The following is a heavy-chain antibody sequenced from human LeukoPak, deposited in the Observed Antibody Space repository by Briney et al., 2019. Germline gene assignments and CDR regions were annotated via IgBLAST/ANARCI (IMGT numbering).Heavy chain of an antibody. CDR3: TPSAYYDFWSGLT. D-gene: IGHD3-3*01. Sequence: GGSLRLSCAASGFTFSNAWMSWVRQAPGKGLEWVGRIKSKTDGGTTDYAATVKGRSTISRDDSKNTLYLQMNSLKTEDTAVYYCTPSAYYDFWSGLTWGQGTLVTVSS. V-gene: IGHV3-15*01. J-gene: IGHJ4*02. CDR2: IKSKTDGGTT. CDR1: GFTFSNAW.